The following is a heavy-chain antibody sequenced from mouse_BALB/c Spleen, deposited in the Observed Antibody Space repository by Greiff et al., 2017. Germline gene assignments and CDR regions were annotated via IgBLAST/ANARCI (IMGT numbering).Heavy chain of an antibody. D-gene: IGHD1-2*01. V-gene: IGHV5-6-5*01. CDR3: ARGPITTASWFAY. Sequence: DVKLVESGGGLVKPGGSLKLSCAASGFTFSSYAMSWVRQTPEKRLEWVASISSGGSTYYPDSVKGRFTISRDNARNILYLQMSSLRSEDTAMYYCARGPITTASWFAYWGQGTLVTVSA. J-gene: IGHJ3*01. CDR2: ISSGGST. CDR1: GFTFSSYA.